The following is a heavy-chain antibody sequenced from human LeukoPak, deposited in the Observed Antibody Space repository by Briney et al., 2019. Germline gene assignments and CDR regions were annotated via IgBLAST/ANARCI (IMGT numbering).Heavy chain of an antibody. J-gene: IGHJ4*02. V-gene: IGHV4-59*01. CDR3: ARAFVGGYCSGGSCYSGIGFDY. CDR1: GGSISSYY. Sequence: SETLSLTCTVSGGSISSYYWSWIRQPPGKGLEWIGYIYYSGSTNYNPSLKSRVTISVDTSKNQFSLKLSSVTAADTAVYYCARAFVGGYCSGGSCYSGIGFDYWGQGTLVTVSS. CDR2: IYYSGST. D-gene: IGHD2-15*01.